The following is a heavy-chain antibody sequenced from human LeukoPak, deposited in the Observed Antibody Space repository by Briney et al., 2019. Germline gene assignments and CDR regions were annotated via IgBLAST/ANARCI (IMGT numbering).Heavy chain of an antibody. Sequence: PSETLSLTCTVSGGSISSYYWNWVRQAPGKGLEWVSSISSSSYIYYADSVKGRFTISRDNAKNSLYLQMNSLRAEDTAVYYCARDIVSSGEYSNEHYYYMDVWGKGTTVTVSS. D-gene: IGHD5/OR15-5a*01. CDR2: ISSSSYI. CDR3: ARDIVSSGEYSNEHYYYMDV. CDR1: GGSISSYY. J-gene: IGHJ6*03. V-gene: IGHV3-69-1*01.